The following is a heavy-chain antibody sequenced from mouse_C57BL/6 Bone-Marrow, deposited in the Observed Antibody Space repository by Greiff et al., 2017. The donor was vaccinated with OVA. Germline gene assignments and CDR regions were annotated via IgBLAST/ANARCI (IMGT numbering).Heavy chain of an antibody. J-gene: IGHJ1*03. V-gene: IGHV1-85*01. CDR2: IYPRDGST. CDR1: GYTFTSYD. Sequence: QVQLKESGPELVKPGASVKLSCKASGYTFTSYDINWVKQRPGPGLEWIGWIYPRDGSTKYNEKFKGKATLTVDTSSSTAYMELHSLTSEDSAVYFCARKNYGSSYDWYFDVWGTGTTVTVSS. D-gene: IGHD1-1*01. CDR3: ARKNYGSSYDWYFDV.